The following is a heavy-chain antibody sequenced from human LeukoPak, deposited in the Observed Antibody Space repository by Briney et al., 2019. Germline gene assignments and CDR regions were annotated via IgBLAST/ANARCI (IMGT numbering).Heavy chain of an antibody. Sequence: PGGSLRLSCAASGFTLNNFAMTWVRQAPGKGLEWVSTINSAGNTFYTDSVKGRFTISRDNSKNTLNLQMNSLRVEDTAVFYCAKGDPDRGSTNWSQGTLVTVSS. J-gene: IGHJ4*02. D-gene: IGHD2-2*01. V-gene: IGHV3-23*01. CDR3: AKGDPDRGSTN. CDR1: GFTLNNFA. CDR2: INSAGNT.